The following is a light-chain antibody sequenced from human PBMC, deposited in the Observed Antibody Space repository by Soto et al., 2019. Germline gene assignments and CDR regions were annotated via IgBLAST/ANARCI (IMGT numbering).Light chain of an antibody. V-gene: IGKV1D-13*01. J-gene: IGKJ4*01. CDR3: QQFDDYPLT. Sequence: AIQLTQSPSSLSASVGDRVTITCRASQGISRALAWLQQKPGKGPKPLIYDASTLESGVSARFSGSGSGTDFTLTISSLQPEDFATYYCQQFDDYPLTFDGGTKVEIK. CDR1: QGISRA. CDR2: DAS.